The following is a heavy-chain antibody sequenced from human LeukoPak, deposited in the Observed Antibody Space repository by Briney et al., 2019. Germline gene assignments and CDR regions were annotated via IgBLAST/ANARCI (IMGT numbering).Heavy chain of an antibody. Sequence: GESLKISCKGSGYSFTSYWIGWVRQMPGKGLEWMGIIYPGDSDTRYSPSFQGQVIISADKSISTAYLQWSSLKALDTAMYYCARWNDADYYDSSGYNWFDPWGQGTLVTVSS. J-gene: IGHJ5*02. CDR3: ARWNDADYYDSSGYNWFDP. V-gene: IGHV5-51*01. D-gene: IGHD3-22*01. CDR1: GYSFTSYW. CDR2: IYPGDSDT.